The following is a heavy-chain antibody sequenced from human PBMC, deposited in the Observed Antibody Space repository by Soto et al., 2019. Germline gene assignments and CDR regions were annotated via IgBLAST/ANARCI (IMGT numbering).Heavy chain of an antibody. Sequence: PGGSLRLSCAASGFIFENFGMSWVRQAPGKGLEWVAVISYDGSNKYYADSVKGRFTISRDNSKNTLYLQMNSLRAEDTAVYYCAKDQRYYDFWSGYSNYYYYGMDVWGQGTTVTVSS. V-gene: IGHV3-30*18. CDR2: ISYDGSNK. J-gene: IGHJ6*02. CDR3: AKDQRYYDFWSGYSNYYYYGMDV. D-gene: IGHD3-3*01. CDR1: GFIFENFG.